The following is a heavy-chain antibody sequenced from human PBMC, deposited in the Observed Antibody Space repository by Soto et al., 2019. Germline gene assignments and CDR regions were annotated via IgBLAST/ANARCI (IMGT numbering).Heavy chain of an antibody. Sequence: SVKVCSKAPGFTFKSSSVQWPHQSHGQRLEWIGWIVVGNDNTNYAQQFQERVTITRDVSTSTAYMELSSLRSDDTAVYYCAAVQWLLQDDNLRYYYSGMDVWVQGTTVTVSS. CDR1: GFTFKSSS. D-gene: IGHD6-19*01. CDR3: AAVQWLLQDDNLRYYYSGMDV. CDR2: IVVGNDNT. V-gene: IGHV1-58*01. J-gene: IGHJ6*02.